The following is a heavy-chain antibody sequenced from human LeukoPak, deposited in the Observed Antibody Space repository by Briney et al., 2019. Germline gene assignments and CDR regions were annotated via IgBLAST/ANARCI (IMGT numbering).Heavy chain of an antibody. CDR1: GFTVSSNY. D-gene: IGHD4-17*01. Sequence: GGSQRLSCAASGFTVSSNYMSWVRQAPGKGLEWVSVIYSGGSTYYADSVKGRFTISRHNSKNTLYLQMNSLRAEDTAVYYCASLRYGDYYYYYGMDVWGQGTTVTVSS. CDR3: ASLRYGDYYYYYGMDV. V-gene: IGHV3-53*04. CDR2: IYSGGST. J-gene: IGHJ6*02.